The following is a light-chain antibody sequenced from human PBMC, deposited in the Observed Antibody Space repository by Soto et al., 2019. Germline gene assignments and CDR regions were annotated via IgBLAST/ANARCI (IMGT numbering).Light chain of an antibody. Sequence: DVQMTQSPSSLSAFVGDRVTITCRASQGIAPYLAWFQQKPGKVPKLLIYATSTLQSGVPSRFSGSGSGTDFTLTISSLQPEDVGTYYCQKYNIAPLTFGGGTKVEMK. CDR3: QKYNIAPLT. V-gene: IGKV1-27*01. CDR2: ATS. CDR1: QGIAPY. J-gene: IGKJ4*01.